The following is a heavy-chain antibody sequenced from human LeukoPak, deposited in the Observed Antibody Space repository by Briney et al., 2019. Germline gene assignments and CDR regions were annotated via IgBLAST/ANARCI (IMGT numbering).Heavy chain of an antibody. D-gene: IGHD3-9*01. J-gene: IGHJ4*02. Sequence: GGSLRLSCEASGLTFSSYWMSWVRQAPGKGLEWVSAISGSGGRTYYADSVKGRFTISRDNFKNTLYLQMNSLRAEDTAVYYCAKSYDILTGLFDYWGQGTLVTVSS. V-gene: IGHV3-23*01. CDR2: ISGSGGRT. CDR3: AKSYDILTGLFDY. CDR1: GLTFSSYW.